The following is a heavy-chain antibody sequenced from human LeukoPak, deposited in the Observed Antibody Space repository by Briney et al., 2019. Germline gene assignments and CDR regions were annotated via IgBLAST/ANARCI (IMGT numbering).Heavy chain of an antibody. CDR3: ARAPNRNWNYDY. CDR2: ISTYNPNT. J-gene: IGHJ4*02. V-gene: IGHV1-18*01. CDR1: GYSFTAYV. Sequence: ASVKVSCKASGYSFTAYVISWVRQAPGQGLEWMGWISTYNPNTNYAQKFQGRVTMTTDTSTSTVYMELRSLRSDDTAVYYCARAPNRNWNYDYWGQGTLVTVSS. D-gene: IGHD1-7*01.